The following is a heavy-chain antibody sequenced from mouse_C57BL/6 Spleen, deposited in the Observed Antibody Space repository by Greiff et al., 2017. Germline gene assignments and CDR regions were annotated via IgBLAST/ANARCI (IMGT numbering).Heavy chain of an antibody. J-gene: IGHJ4*01. CDR2: IHPNSGST. Sequence: QVQLQQPGAELVKPGASVKLSCKASGYTFTSYWMHWVKQRPGQGLEWIGMIHPNSGSTNYNEKFKSKATLTVDKSSSTAYMQLSSLTSEDSAVYYCARGGDYDVGAMDYWGQGTSVTVSS. V-gene: IGHV1-64*01. CDR3: ARGGDYDVGAMDY. CDR1: GYTFTSYW. D-gene: IGHD2-4*01.